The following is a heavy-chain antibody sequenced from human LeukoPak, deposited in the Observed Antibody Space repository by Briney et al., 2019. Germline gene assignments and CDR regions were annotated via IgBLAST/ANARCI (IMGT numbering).Heavy chain of an antibody. CDR2: ISSSGSTI. V-gene: IGHV3-11*01. CDR3: ARVVDSSGWDSFDY. D-gene: IGHD6-19*01. J-gene: IGHJ4*02. Sequence: PGGSLRLSGAAPGFTFSDNNMSGIGQAPGKGRGGVSYISSSGSTIFYADSVRGRFSISRDNAKNSLYLQMNSLRAEDTAVYYCARVVDSSGWDSFDYWGQGTLVTVSS. CDR1: GFTFSDNN.